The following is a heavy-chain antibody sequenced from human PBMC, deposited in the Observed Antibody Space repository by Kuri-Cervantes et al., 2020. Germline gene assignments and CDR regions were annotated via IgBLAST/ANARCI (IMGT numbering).Heavy chain of an antibody. V-gene: IGHV4-30-4*08. Sequence: SETLSLTCTVSGGSISSGGYYWSWIRQHPGKGLEWIGYIYYSGSTYYNPSLKSRVTISVDTSENQFSLKLSSVTAADTAVYYCARGSSHPYDSSGYPFDYWGQGTLVTVSS. J-gene: IGHJ4*02. CDR1: GGSISSGGYY. D-gene: IGHD3-22*01. CDR3: ARGSSHPYDSSGYPFDY. CDR2: IYYSGST.